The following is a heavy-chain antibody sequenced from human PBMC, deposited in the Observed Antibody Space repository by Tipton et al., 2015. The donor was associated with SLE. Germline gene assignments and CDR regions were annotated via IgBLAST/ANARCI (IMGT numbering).Heavy chain of an antibody. D-gene: IGHD3-16*01. CDR3: ARVPAGGEGEVAFDI. V-gene: IGHV1-2*02. CDR1: RYTFTAHS. J-gene: IGHJ3*02. Sequence: QVQLVQSGAEVKGPGALVKVSCRASRYTFTAHSLHWVRQAPGEGLEWMGWINPNNGATNYAQKFQGRVTMTRDTSITTAYMEFTRLIFDDTAMYYCARVPAGGEGEVAFDIWGQGTMVTVSS. CDR2: INPNNGAT.